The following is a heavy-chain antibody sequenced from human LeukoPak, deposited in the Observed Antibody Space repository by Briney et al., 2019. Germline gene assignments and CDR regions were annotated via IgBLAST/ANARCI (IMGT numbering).Heavy chain of an antibody. CDR2: IYTSGST. V-gene: IGHV4-61*02. Sequence: SQTLSLTCTVSGGSISSGSYYWSWIRQPAGKGLEWIGRIYTSGSTNYNPSLKSRVTISVDTSKNQFSLKLSSVTAADTAVYYCARARIVGATPSQDNWFDPWGQGTLVTVSS. J-gene: IGHJ5*02. CDR3: ARARIVGATPSQDNWFDP. D-gene: IGHD1-26*01. CDR1: GGSISSGSYY.